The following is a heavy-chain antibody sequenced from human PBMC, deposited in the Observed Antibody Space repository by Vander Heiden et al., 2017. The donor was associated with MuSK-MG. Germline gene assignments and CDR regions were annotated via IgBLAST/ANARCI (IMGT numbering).Heavy chain of an antibody. Sequence: QVQLVQSGAAVKKPGSSVTVSCKASGGTFSSYAISWVRQAPGQGLEWMGGIIPIFGTANYAQKFQGRVTITADESTSTAYMELSSLRSEDTAVYYCASTPTRIAAPAPHDYWGQGTLVTVSS. CDR3: ASTPTRIAAPAPHDY. V-gene: IGHV1-69*01. CDR1: GGTFSSYA. J-gene: IGHJ4*02. CDR2: IIPIFGTA. D-gene: IGHD6-13*01.